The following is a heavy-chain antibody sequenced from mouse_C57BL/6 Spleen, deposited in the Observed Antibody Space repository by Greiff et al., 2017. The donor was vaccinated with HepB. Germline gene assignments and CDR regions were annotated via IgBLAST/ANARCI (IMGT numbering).Heavy chain of an antibody. CDR3: ARGDYYGPHWYFDV. D-gene: IGHD1-2*01. CDR1: GYSIPSGYY. V-gene: IGHV3-6*01. CDR2: ISYDGSN. J-gene: IGHJ1*03. Sequence: EVKLVESGPGLVKPSQSLSLTCSVTGYSIPSGYYWNWIRQFPGNKLEWMGYISYDGSNNYNPSFKNRISITRDTSKNQFFLKLNSVTTEDTATYYCARGDYYGPHWYFDVWGTGTTVTVSS.